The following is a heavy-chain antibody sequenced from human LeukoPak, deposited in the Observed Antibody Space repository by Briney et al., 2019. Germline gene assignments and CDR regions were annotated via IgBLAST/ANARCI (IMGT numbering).Heavy chain of an antibody. V-gene: IGHV4-59*01. CDR2: IYYSGST. J-gene: IGHJ5*02. Sequence: PSETLSLTCTVSGGSMSSYYWSWIRQPPGNGLVWIGYIYYSGSTNYNPSLKSRVTISVDTSKNQFSLKLSSVTAADTAVYYCARDARPKGWFDPWGQGTLVTVSS. CDR3: ARDARPKGWFDP. CDR1: GGSMSSYY.